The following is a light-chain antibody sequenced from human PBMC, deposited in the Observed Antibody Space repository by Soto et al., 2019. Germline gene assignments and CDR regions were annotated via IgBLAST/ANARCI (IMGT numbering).Light chain of an antibody. V-gene: IGLV3-21*02. CDR3: QVWDSSGHFV. Sequence: SYELTQPPSVSVAPGQTARVTCGGNNIGSKSVHWYQQKPGQAPMLVVYDDSDRPSGIAERVSGSNSGNTATLTISRVEAGDEADYYCQVWDSSGHFVFGTGTKVTVL. CDR1: NIGSKS. J-gene: IGLJ1*01. CDR2: DDS.